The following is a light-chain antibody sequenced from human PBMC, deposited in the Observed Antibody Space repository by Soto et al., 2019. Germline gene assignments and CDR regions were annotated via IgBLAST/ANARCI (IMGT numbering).Light chain of an antibody. CDR2: DVS. J-gene: IGLJ2*01. CDR1: SSDVGGYNY. CDR3: SSYTSSSTPQVV. V-gene: IGLV2-14*01. Sequence: QSALTQPASVSGSPGQSITISCTGTSSDVGGYNYVSWYQQHPGKAPKLMIYDVSNRPSGVSNRFSGSKSRNTASLTISGLQAEDEADYYCSSYTSSSTPQVVFGGGTKLTVL.